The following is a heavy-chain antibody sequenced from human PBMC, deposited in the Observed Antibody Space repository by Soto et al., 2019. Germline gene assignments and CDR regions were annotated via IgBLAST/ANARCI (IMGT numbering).Heavy chain of an antibody. CDR3: ERGPCRCGFYLFDY. CDR2: IIPLSGTT. CDR1: GGTFSNHA. Sequence: SVKVSFKASGGTFSNHAIIWVRQARGQGPEWMGGIIPLSGTTNYAQKFQGRVTITADESMTTAYMERNSLRYEDTAVYYCERGPCRCGFYLFDYSGQGTLVTVYS. V-gene: IGHV1-69*13. J-gene: IGHJ4*02. D-gene: IGHD3-3*01.